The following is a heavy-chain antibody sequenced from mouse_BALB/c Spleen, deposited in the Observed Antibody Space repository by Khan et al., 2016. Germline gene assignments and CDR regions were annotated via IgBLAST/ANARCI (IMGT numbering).Heavy chain of an antibody. Sequence: QIQLVQSGPELMKPGKTVKISCKASGYTFTNYGMNWVKQAPGKGLKWMGWINTYSGESTYADDFKGRFAFSLDTSANTAYLQINNLTNEDTANYVCSRCRYYYGSSKYFDDWGAGTTVTVSS. D-gene: IGHD1-1*01. J-gene: IGHJ1*01. V-gene: IGHV9-3-1*01. CDR3: SRCRYYYGSSKYFDD. CDR2: INTYSGES. CDR1: GYTFTNYG.